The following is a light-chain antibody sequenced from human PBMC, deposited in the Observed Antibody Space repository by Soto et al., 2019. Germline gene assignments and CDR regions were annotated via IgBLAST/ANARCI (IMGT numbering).Light chain of an antibody. CDR3: QQHGNSPFT. CDR1: QSVTSSY. J-gene: IGKJ3*01. CDR2: GAS. V-gene: IGKV3-20*01. Sequence: EVVMTQSPGTLSLSPGERATLSCRTSQSVTSSYLAWYQQKPGQAPSLLIYGASTRATGIPDRFFASGSGTDFTLTISRLEPEDFAVYYCQQHGNSPFTFGPGTKVDLK.